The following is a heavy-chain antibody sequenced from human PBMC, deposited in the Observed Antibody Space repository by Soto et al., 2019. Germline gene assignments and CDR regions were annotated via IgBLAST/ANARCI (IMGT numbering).Heavy chain of an antibody. J-gene: IGHJ5*02. V-gene: IGHV1-18*01. CDR1: GYTCTSYG. CDR2: ISAYNGNT. Sequence: QVQLVQSGAEVKKPGASVKVSCKASGYTCTSYGISWVPQAPGQGLEWMGWISAYNGNTTYAQKLQGRVTMTTDTSTSIAYMELRSLRSDDTAVYYCARDINIVVVPSAMEQPNWFDPWGQGALVTVT. D-gene: IGHD2-2*01. CDR3: ARDINIVVVPSAMEQPNWFDP.